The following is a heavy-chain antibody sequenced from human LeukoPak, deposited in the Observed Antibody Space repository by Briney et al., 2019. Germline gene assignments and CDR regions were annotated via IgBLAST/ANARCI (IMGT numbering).Heavy chain of an antibody. CDR2: IYYSGST. V-gene: IGHV4-31*03. CDR1: GGSISSGGYY. CDR3: ARYYYDSSGYYYYFDY. J-gene: IGHJ4*02. D-gene: IGHD3-22*01. Sequence: SETPSLTCTVSGGSISSGGYYWSWIRQHPGKGLEWIGYIYYSGSTYYNPSLKSRVTISVDTSKNQFSLKLSSVTAADTAVYYCARYYYDSSGYYYYFDYWGQGTLVTLSS.